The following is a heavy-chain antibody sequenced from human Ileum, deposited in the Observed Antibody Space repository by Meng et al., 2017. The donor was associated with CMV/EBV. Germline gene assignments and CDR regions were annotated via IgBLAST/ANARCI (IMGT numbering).Heavy chain of an antibody. D-gene: IGHD1-14*01. Sequence: SGFSFSNYAGSWIRQAPGKGLGWVSGVNGDGYTTFYADSVKGRFTNSRDNSKNTLYLQMNSLRAEDTAIYYCAKEVSNRSQGAFDIWGQGTMVTVSS. CDR1: GFSFSNYA. CDR3: AKEVSNRSQGAFDI. V-gene: IGHV3-23*01. CDR2: VNGDGYTT. J-gene: IGHJ3*02.